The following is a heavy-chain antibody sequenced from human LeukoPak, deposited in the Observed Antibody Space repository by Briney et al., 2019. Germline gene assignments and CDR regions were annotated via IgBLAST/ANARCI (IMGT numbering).Heavy chain of an antibody. Sequence: SETLSLTCTVSGGSFRGDYYWAWIRQPPGKGLEWIGSIYSGGRIYYNPSLKSRVSISIDTSNNDLSLKVTSVTAADTAGYYCARAPWAYGNYVHAFDIWGQGTMVTVSS. CDR1: GGSFRGDYY. CDR2: IYSGGRI. CDR3: ARAPWAYGNYVHAFDI. J-gene: IGHJ3*02. V-gene: IGHV4-39*07. D-gene: IGHD4-11*01.